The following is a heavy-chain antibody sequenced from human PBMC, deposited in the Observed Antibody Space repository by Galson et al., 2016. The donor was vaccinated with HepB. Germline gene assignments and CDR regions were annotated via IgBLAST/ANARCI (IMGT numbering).Heavy chain of an antibody. CDR3: AKERLVRRIFDH. V-gene: IGHV3-23*01. J-gene: IGHJ4*02. CDR2: ISTRRTT. D-gene: IGHD1-1*01. CDR1: GFVFSNFG. Sequence: LRLSCAASGFVFSNFGLSWVRQAPVKGLEWVASISTRRTTYYSDSVQGRFTISRDNSNNTLYLQMNGLRAEDTAVYYCAKERLVRRIFDHWGQGTLLTVSS.